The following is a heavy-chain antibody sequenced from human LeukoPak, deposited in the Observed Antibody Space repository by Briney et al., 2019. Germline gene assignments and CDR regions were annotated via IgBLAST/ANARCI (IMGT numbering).Heavy chain of an antibody. Sequence: GGSLRLSCAASRFTFSTYWMHWVRQAPGKGLVWVSRINSDGSSTGYADSVKGRFTISRDNAKNTLYLQMNSLRTEDTAVYYCAKGVARFGYGALLDYWGQGTLVTVSS. CDR2: INSDGSST. V-gene: IGHV3-74*01. CDR1: RFTFSTYW. CDR3: AKGVARFGYGALLDY. J-gene: IGHJ4*02. D-gene: IGHD4/OR15-4a*01.